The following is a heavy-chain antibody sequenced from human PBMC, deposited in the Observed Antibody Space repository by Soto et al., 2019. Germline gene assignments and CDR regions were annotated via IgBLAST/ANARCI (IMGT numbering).Heavy chain of an antibody. CDR2: IYSGGST. CDR1: GFTVSSNY. Sequence: GGSLRLSCAASGFTVSSNYMSWVRQAPGKGLEWVSVIYSGGSTYYADSVKGRFTISRDNSKNTLYLQMNSLRAEDTAVYYCAREIVVPATKGKSMDVWGQGTTGTVSS. D-gene: IGHD2-2*01. J-gene: IGHJ6*02. V-gene: IGHV3-53*01. CDR3: AREIVVPATKGKSMDV.